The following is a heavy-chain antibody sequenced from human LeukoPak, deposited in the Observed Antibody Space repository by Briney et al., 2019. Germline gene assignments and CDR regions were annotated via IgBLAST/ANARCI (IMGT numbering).Heavy chain of an antibody. J-gene: IGHJ5*02. V-gene: IGHV3-15*01. CDR1: GFTFSDAW. Sequence: GGSLRPSCAASGFTFSDAWMSWVRQAPGKGLEWVGRIKSKTHGGTTDYAAPVRGRFTISRDDSKNTLYLQMNSLKTEDTAVYYCTTARGYGDYGGWFGPRGQRTLVTVSS. CDR2: IKSKTHGGTT. CDR3: TTARGYGDYGGWFGP. D-gene: IGHD4-17*01.